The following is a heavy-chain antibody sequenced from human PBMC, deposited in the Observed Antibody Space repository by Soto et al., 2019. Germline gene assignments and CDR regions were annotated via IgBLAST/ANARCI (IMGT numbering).Heavy chain of an antibody. Sequence: SETLSLTCTVSGGSISSYYWSWIRQPPGKGLEWIGYIYYSGSTNYNPSLKSRVTISVDTSKNQFSLKLSSVTAADTAVYYCAKLVWSYGTWFDPWGQGTLVTVSS. CDR2: IYYSGST. CDR3: AKLVWSYGTWFDP. CDR1: GGSISSYY. V-gene: IGHV4-59*08. D-gene: IGHD5-18*01. J-gene: IGHJ5*02.